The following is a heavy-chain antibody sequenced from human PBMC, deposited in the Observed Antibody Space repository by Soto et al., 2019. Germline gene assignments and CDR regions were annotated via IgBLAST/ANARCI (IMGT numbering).Heavy chain of an antibody. Sequence: EVQLVESGGGLVEPGGSLRLSCAASGFIFINAWMHWVRQAPGKGLEWVGRIKSKTDGGTTDYAAPVKGRLIISRDDSKNTLYLQINSLKMEDTAVYYCSALGVWGQGTTVTVSS. V-gene: IGHV3-15*07. D-gene: IGHD1-26*01. J-gene: IGHJ6*02. CDR3: SALGV. CDR2: IKSKTDGGTT. CDR1: GFIFINAW.